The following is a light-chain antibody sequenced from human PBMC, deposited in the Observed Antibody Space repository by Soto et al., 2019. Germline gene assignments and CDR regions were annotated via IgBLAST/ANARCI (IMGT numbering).Light chain of an antibody. J-gene: IGKJ5*01. Sequence: EIILTQSPGTLSLSPGEGATLSCKASQTVISTHLAWYQQKPGQAPRLLIYATSNRGTGIPDRFSGSGSGRDFTLTIDRLEPEDFAVYYCQQYDSSSVTVGQGTRLESK. CDR3: QQYDSSSVT. CDR1: QTVISTH. CDR2: ATS. V-gene: IGKV3-20*01.